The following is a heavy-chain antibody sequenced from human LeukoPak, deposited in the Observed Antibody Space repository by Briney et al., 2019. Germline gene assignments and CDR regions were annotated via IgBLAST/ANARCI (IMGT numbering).Heavy chain of an antibody. D-gene: IGHD5-12*01. J-gene: IGHJ4*02. Sequence: GGSLRLSCAASGFTLCNLWVTWVRQAPGGGREWGANINQDGSKEYYMDSVKARFTISRDNAKNSLSLQMNSLRAEDTAVYYCVRDGGVSGYDLLDYWGQGTLVTVSS. CDR2: INQDGSKE. CDR3: VRDGGVSGYDLLDY. CDR1: GFTLCNLW. V-gene: IGHV3-7*01.